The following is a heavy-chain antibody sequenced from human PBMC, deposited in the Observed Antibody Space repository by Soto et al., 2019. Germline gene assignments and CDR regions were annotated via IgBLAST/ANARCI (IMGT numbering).Heavy chain of an antibody. CDR1: GGSVSSGSYY. V-gene: IGHV4-61*01. CDR2: IYYSGST. Sequence: SETLSLTCTVSGGSVSSGSYYWSWIRQPPGKGLEWIGYIYYSGSTNYNPSLKSRVTISVDTSKNQFSLKLSSVTAADTAVYYCARERGPYDSSGQYSYYFDYWGQGTLVTVSS. J-gene: IGHJ4*02. D-gene: IGHD3-22*01. CDR3: ARERGPYDSSGQYSYYFDY.